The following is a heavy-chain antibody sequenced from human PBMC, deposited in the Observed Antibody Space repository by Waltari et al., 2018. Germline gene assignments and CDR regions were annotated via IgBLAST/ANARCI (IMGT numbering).Heavy chain of an antibody. V-gene: IGHV4-4*07. CDR2: IYTSGST. J-gene: IGHJ6*03. Sequence: CTVSGGSISSYYWSWIRQPAGKGLEWIGRIYTSGSTNYNPSLKSRVTMSVDTSKNQFSLKLSSVTAADTAVYYCARDLERYYDILTGYYLSDYYYMDVWGKGTTVTVSS. D-gene: IGHD3-9*01. CDR1: GGSISSYY. CDR3: ARDLERYYDILTGYYLSDYYYMDV.